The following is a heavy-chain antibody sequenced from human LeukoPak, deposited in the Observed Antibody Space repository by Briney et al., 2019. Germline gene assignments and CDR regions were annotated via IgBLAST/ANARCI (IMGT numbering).Heavy chain of an antibody. CDR3: ARDRWFGELDKDHFDY. J-gene: IGHJ4*02. CDR1: GFTFSDYH. V-gene: IGHV3-11*06. D-gene: IGHD3-10*01. CDR2: ISLSSTYT. Sequence: PGGSLRLSCAASGFTFSDYHMSWIRQAPGKGLEWVSYISLSSTYTNYADSVKGRFTISRDNAKDLLYLQMNSLRVEDTAVYYCARDRWFGELDKDHFDYWGQGTLVTVSS.